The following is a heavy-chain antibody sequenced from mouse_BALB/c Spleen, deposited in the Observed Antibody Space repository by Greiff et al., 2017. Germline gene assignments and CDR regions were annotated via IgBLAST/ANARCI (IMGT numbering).Heavy chain of an antibody. Sequence: EVQRVESGGGLVKPGGSLKLSCAASGFTFSDYYMYWVRQTPEKRLEWVATISDGGSYTYYPDSVKGRFTISRDNAKNNLYLQMSSLKSEDTAMYYCARGVRRNAMDYWGQGTSVTVSS. CDR2: ISDGGSYT. D-gene: IGHD2-14*01. CDR3: ARGVRRNAMDY. V-gene: IGHV5-4*02. J-gene: IGHJ4*01. CDR1: GFTFSDYY.